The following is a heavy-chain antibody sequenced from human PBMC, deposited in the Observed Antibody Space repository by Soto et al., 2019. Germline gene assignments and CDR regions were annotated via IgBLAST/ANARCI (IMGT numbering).Heavy chain of an antibody. J-gene: IGHJ4*02. CDR2: ISGGGGVT. CDR1: GFTFSNNA. D-gene: IGHD6-13*01. Sequence: EVQLLESGGGLVQPGGSLRLSCAASGFTFSNNAMTWVGQAPGWGLEFVSVISGGGGVTYYADSVKGRFTISRDNSKNTLFLQMNSLRVEDTAIYYCAKDSTESTSWYDFHYWGQGTLVTVS. CDR3: AKDSTESTSWYDFHY. V-gene: IGHV3-23*01.